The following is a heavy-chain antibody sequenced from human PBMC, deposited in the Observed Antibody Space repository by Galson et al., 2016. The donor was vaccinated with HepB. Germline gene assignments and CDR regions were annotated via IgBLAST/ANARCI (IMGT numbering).Heavy chain of an antibody. Sequence: SLRLSCAASGLTFSGYWMTWVRQAPGKGLEWVANIKQDGSEKNYVDSVKGRFTISRDNAKNLVYLQMNSLRAEDTAMYYCASAPAATESDYWDQGTLITVSP. D-gene: IGHD6-25*01. CDR1: GLTFSGYW. V-gene: IGHV3-7*01. CDR2: IKQDGSEK. J-gene: IGHJ4*02. CDR3: ASAPAATESDY.